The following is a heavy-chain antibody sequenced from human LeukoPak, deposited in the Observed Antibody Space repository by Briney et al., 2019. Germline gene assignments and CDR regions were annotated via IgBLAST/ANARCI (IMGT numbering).Heavy chain of an antibody. Sequence: GGALRLSCEASGFTFSSYWMSWVRQAPGKGLEWVANIKQDGSEKYYVDSVKGRFTISRDNAKNSLYLQMNSLRAEDTAVYYCARDREPYSSSWYDLDYWGQGTLVTVSS. V-gene: IGHV3-7*01. CDR2: IKQDGSEK. D-gene: IGHD6-13*01. J-gene: IGHJ4*02. CDR1: GFTFSSYW. CDR3: ARDREPYSSSWYDLDY.